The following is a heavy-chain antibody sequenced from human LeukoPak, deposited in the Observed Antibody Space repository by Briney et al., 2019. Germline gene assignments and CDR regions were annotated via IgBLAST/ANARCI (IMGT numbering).Heavy chain of an antibody. CDR3: ARDLSPGTLDH. CDR2: INSDGSST. V-gene: IGHV3-74*01. D-gene: IGHD3-10*01. J-gene: IGHJ4*02. CDR1: GFTFRNNW. Sequence: GGSLRLSCAASGFTFRNNWMHWVRQAPGKGLVWVSRINSDGSSTTYADFVEGRFTIPRDNAKNTLSLQMNSLRVEDTAVYYCARDLSPGTLDHWGQGTLVTVSS.